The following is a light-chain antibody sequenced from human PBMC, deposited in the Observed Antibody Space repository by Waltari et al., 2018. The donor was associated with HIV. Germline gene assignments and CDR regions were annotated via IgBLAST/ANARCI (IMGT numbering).Light chain of an antibody. CDR1: SSDVGGYDF. CDR2: EVN. J-gene: IGLJ3*02. CDR3: CSYTTMTTLL. V-gene: IGLV2-11*01. Sequence: QSALTQPRSVSGSPGESVTISCTGTSSDVGGYDFVSWYQQSPGKAPKLIIYEVNKRPSGRPDRCSGSKSRNPASLTISGLQPEDEAAYHCCSYTTMTTLLFGGGTKVTVL.